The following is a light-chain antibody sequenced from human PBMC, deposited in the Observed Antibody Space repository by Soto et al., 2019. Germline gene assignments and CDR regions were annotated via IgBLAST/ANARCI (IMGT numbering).Light chain of an antibody. Sequence: QSALTQPASVSGSPGQSIIISCTGTSSDVGGYNYVSWYQQHPGKAPKLMIYEVSNRPSGVSNRFSGSNSGNTASLTISGLQAEDEADYYCSSYTSSSTRVFGGGTKVTVL. CDR2: EVS. V-gene: IGLV2-14*01. CDR1: SSDVGGYNY. J-gene: IGLJ3*02. CDR3: SSYTSSSTRV.